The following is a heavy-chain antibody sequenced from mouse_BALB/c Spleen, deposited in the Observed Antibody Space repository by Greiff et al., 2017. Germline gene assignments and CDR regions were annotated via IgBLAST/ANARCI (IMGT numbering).Heavy chain of an antibody. V-gene: IGHV5-9*03. J-gene: IGHJ4*01. CDR1: GFTFSSYT. CDR3: ARLDLLYYAMDY. D-gene: IGHD2-1*01. CDR2: ISSGGGNT. Sequence: DVQLVESGGGLVKPGGSLKLSCAASGFTFSSYTMSWVRQTPEKRLEWVATISSGGGNTYYPDSVKGRFTISRDNAKNNLYLQMSSLRSEDTALYYCARLDLLYYAMDYWGQGTSVTVSS.